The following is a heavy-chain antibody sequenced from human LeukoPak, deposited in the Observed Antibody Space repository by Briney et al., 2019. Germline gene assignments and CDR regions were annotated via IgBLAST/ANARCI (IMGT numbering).Heavy chain of an antibody. V-gene: IGHV3-43*02. CDR1: GFTVSSSY. CDR3: AKDSMSAY. Sequence: GGSLRLSCAASGFTVSSSYMSWVRQPPGKGLEWVCHISGDGGRTYYVDSVKGRFTISRDNSKNSLYLQMNSLRTEDTAFYYCAKDSMSAYWGQGTLVTVSS. J-gene: IGHJ4*02. CDR2: ISGDGGRT. D-gene: IGHD2/OR15-2a*01.